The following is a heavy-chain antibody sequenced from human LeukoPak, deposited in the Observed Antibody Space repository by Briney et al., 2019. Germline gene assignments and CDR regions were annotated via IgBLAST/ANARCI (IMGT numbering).Heavy chain of an antibody. V-gene: IGHV4-34*01. D-gene: IGHD6-13*01. J-gene: IGHJ4*02. Sequence: SETLSLTCAVYGGSFSGYYWSWIRQPPGKGLEWIGEINHSGSTNYNPSLKSRVTISVDTSKNQLSLKLRSVTAADTAIYYCAGSIFGIAAAGLDYWGQGNLVTVSS. CDR1: GGSFSGYY. CDR2: INHSGST. CDR3: AGSIFGIAAAGLDY.